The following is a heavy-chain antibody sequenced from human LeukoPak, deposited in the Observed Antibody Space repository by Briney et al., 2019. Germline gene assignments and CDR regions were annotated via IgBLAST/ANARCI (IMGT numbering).Heavy chain of an antibody. CDR2: IYYSGST. CDR3: ARRRDGYNYYFDY. D-gene: IGHD5-24*01. Sequence: KPSETLSLTCTVSGGSISSYSWSWIRQPPGKGLEWIASIYYSGSTNYNPSLKSRVTISVDTSQNQFSLKLSSVTAADTAVYYCARRRDGYNYYFDYWGQGTLVTVSS. J-gene: IGHJ4*02. CDR1: GGSISSYS. V-gene: IGHV4-59*08.